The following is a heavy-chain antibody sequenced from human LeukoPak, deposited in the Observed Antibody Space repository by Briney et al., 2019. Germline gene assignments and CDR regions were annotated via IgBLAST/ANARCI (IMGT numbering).Heavy chain of an antibody. D-gene: IGHD3-9*01. CDR1: GVTVSESA. J-gene: IGHJ4*02. Sequence: AGGSLRLSCAASGVTVSESAIHWVRQASGEGLEWVGHIRRKNNGLEPEYVASVQGRFTLVRDDLKLKAYLHIHSLKIQVIAGYYFARGRKDTSGYRVTELSSGYSDYWGRGTLVAVSS. CDR2: IRRKNNGLEP. CDR3: ARGRKDTSGYRVTELSSGYSDY. V-gene: IGHV3-73*01.